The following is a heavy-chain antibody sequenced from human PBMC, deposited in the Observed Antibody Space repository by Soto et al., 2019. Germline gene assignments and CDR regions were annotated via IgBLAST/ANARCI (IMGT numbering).Heavy chain of an antibody. Sequence: QVQLVQSGAEVKKPGSSVKVSCKASGGSFRNFVISWVRQAPGQGLEWMGGIIPNSGTTNYAQKFQGKVTITADESTSTSLNGLSGLTSGERSLYYCARDLGGEATIRFWGQGTLVTVSS. J-gene: IGHJ4*02. CDR1: GGSFRNFV. CDR3: ARDLGGEATIRF. D-gene: IGHD3-16*01. CDR2: IIPNSGTT. V-gene: IGHV1-69*01.